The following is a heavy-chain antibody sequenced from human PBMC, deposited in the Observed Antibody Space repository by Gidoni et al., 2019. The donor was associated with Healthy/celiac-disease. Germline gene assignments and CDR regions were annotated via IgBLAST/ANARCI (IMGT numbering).Heavy chain of an antibody. J-gene: IGHJ4*02. CDR1: GGSISSSSYY. CDR2: IYYSGST. D-gene: IGHD3-9*01. V-gene: IGHV4-39*01. CDR3: AREGRSGYFDWSPWYFDY. Sequence: QLQLQESGPGLVKPSETLSLTCTVSGGSISSSSYYWGWLRQPPGKGLEWIGSIYYSGSTYYNPSLKSRVTISVDTSKNQFSLKLSSVTAADTAVYYCAREGRSGYFDWSPWYFDYWGQGTLVTVSS.